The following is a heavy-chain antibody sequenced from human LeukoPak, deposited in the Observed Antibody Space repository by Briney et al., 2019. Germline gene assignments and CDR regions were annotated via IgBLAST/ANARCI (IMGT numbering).Heavy chain of an antibody. Sequence: QPGGSLRLSCAASGFTFDNYPMSWVRQAPGKGLEWVSSISGSGVSTYYADSVKGRFTISRDNSKDTLYLQMNSLRAEDAAVYYCARRSPLYSSGYYSAFDYWGQGTLVTVSS. CDR2: ISGSGVST. D-gene: IGHD3-22*01. V-gene: IGHV3-23*01. CDR3: ARRSPLYSSGYYSAFDY. J-gene: IGHJ4*02. CDR1: GFTFDNYP.